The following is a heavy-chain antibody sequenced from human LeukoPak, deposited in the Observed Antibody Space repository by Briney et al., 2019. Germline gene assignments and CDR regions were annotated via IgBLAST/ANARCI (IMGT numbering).Heavy chain of an antibody. Sequence: GGSLRLSCAASGFTFSSYEMSWVRQAPGKGLEWVSYISDVGGTHYADSVKGRFTISRDNAKNSLFLQMNSLRAEDTAVYYCARENSGYDGGFDYWGQGTLVTVSP. CDR3: ARENSGYDGGFDY. V-gene: IGHV3-48*03. CDR1: GFTFSSYE. D-gene: IGHD5-12*01. CDR2: ISDVGGT. J-gene: IGHJ4*02.